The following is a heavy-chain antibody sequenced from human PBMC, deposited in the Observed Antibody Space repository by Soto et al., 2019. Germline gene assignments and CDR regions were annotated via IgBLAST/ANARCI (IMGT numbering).Heavy chain of an antibody. CDR3: ARAETAHPNWFDP. Sequence: PSETLSLTCTVSSGSISSGGYYWSWIRQHPGKGLEWIGYIYYSGSTYYNPSLKSRVTISVDTSKNQFSLKLSSVTAADTAVYYCARAETAHPNWFDPWGQGTLVTVSS. CDR1: SGSISSGGYY. D-gene: IGHD2-21*02. J-gene: IGHJ5*02. CDR2: IYYSGST. V-gene: IGHV4-31*03.